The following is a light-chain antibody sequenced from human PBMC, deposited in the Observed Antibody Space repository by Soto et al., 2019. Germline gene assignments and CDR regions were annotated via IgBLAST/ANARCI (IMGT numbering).Light chain of an antibody. CDR3: CSFAGSFSYA. J-gene: IGLJ1*01. Sequence: QSALTQPRSVSGSPGQSVTISCTGTSSDVGRYDYVSWYQQHPGKAPKLIIYDVTERPAGVPDRFSGSKSGNTASLTISGLQAEDEADYSCCSFAGSFSYAFGGGTKVTVL. CDR2: DVT. V-gene: IGLV2-11*01. CDR1: SSDVGRYDY.